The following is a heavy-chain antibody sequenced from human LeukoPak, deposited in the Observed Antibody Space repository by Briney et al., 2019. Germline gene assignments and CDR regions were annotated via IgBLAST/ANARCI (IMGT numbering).Heavy chain of an antibody. V-gene: IGHV4-59*01. J-gene: IGHJ5*02. D-gene: IGHD6-13*01. Sequence: PSETLSLTCTVSGGSISSYYRSWIRQPPGKGLEWIGYIYYSGSTNYNPSFKSRVTISVDTSKNQFSLKLSSVTAAHAAVYYCARGYSSSWYSRWFDPWGQGTLVTVSS. CDR2: IYYSGST. CDR1: GGSISSYY. CDR3: ARGYSSSWYSRWFDP.